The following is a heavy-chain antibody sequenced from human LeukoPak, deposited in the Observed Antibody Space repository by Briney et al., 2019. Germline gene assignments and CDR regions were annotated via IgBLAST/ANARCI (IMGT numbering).Heavy chain of an antibody. CDR2: IRSTTDT. J-gene: IGHJ6*02. D-gene: IGHD2/OR15-2a*01. CDR3: TRLRHSNTDYYYYYGMDV. V-gene: IGHV3-73*01. CDR1: GFTLSCSA. Sequence: GSLRISCEGSGFTLSCSAKHRVRQASGKRLEWVWRIRSTTDTAYAASVKGRFTISRDDSKNTAYLQMNSLKTEDTAVYYCTRLRHSNTDYYYYYGMDVWGQGTTVTVSS.